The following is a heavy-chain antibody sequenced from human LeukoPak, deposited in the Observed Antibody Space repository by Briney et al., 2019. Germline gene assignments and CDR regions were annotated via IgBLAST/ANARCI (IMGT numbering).Heavy chain of an antibody. CDR1: GFTFSSYA. J-gene: IGHJ4*02. CDR2: ISYDGSNK. Sequence: QPGRSLRLSCAASGFTFSSYAMHWVRQAPGKGLEWVAVISYDGSNKYYADSVKGRFTISRDNSKNTLYLQMNSLRAEDTAVYYCARDLGPRLVRACCPYWGQGTLVTVSS. D-gene: IGHD6-19*01. CDR3: ARDLGPRLVRACCPY. V-gene: IGHV3-30-3*01.